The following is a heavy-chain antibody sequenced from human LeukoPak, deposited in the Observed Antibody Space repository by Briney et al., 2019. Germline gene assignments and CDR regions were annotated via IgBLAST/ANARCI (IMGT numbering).Heavy chain of an antibody. CDR2: ISSSTRYI. J-gene: IGHJ4*02. D-gene: IGHD6-13*01. V-gene: IGHV3-21*01. CDR1: GFTFRSFT. CDR3: ASGSSRWYVIDY. Sequence: GGSLRLSCAASGFTFRSFTMNWVRQAPGKGLEWVSSISSSTRYIYYADSVKGRFTISRDNAKNSVFLQMNSLRIEDTAVYYCASGSSRWYVIDYWGQGTLVTVSS.